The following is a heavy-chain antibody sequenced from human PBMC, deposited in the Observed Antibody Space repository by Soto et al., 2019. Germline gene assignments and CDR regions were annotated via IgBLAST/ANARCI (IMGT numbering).Heavy chain of an antibody. CDR1: GGSISSGGYY. Sequence: SETLSLTCTVSGGSISSGGYYWSWIRQHPGKGLEWIGYIYYSGGTYYNPSLKSRVTISVDTSKNQFSLKLSSVTAADTAVYYCARVPQLVVVAATGIDYGMDVWGQGTTVTVSS. V-gene: IGHV4-31*03. J-gene: IGHJ6*02. CDR3: ARVPQLVVVAATGIDYGMDV. D-gene: IGHD2-15*01. CDR2: IYYSGGT.